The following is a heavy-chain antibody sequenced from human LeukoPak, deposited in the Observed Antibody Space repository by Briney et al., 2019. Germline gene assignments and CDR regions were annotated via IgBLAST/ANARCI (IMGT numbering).Heavy chain of an antibody. J-gene: IGHJ4*02. D-gene: IGHD5-12*01. CDR3: ARETRWGYSGYDPFDY. Sequence: SETLSLTCTVSGGSISSSSYYWGWIRQPPGKGLEWIGSIYYSGSTYYNPSLKSRVTISVDTSKNQFSLKLSSVTAADTAVYYCARETRWGYSGYDPFDYWGQGTLVTVSS. V-gene: IGHV4-39*07. CDR1: GGSISSSSYY. CDR2: IYYSGST.